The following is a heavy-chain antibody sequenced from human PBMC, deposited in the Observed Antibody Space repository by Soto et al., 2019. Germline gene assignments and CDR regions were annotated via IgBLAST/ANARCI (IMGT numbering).Heavy chain of an antibody. Sequence: QVQLVQSGAEVKKPGSSVKVSCKDSGGTFSTYSMFWVRQAPGQGLEWRGRIIPMLGIANHAQRFQDRVTTTADKSTATAHMELRSPRAEDTALDDGTIGSWSGEVFDIWGQGTMVTVSS. CDR3: TIGSWSGEVFDI. D-gene: IGHD2-21*01. J-gene: IGHJ3*02. CDR1: GGTFSTYS. V-gene: IGHV1-69*02. CDR2: IIPMLGIA.